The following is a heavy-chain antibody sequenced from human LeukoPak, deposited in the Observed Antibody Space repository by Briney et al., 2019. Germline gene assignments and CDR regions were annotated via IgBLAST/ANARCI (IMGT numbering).Heavy chain of an antibody. CDR2: ISYDGSNK. V-gene: IGHV3-30-3*01. D-gene: IGHD3-10*01. J-gene: IGHJ4*02. CDR1: GFTFSSYA. CDR3: ARDPPTMVRGVIITKVSATFDY. Sequence: GGSLRLSCAASGFTFSSYAMHWVRQAPGKGLEWVAVISYDGSNKYYADSVKGRFTISRDNSKNTLYLQMNSLRAEDTAVYYCARDPPTMVRGVIITKVSATFDYWGQGTLVTVSS.